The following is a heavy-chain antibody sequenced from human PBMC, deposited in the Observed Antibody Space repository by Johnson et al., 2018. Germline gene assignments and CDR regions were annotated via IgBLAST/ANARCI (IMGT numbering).Heavy chain of an antibody. J-gene: IGHJ6*03. CDR1: GFTFSSYG. CDR2: ISYDVSNK. Sequence: VQLLESGGGVVQPGRSLRLSCAASGFTFSSYGMHWVRQAPGKGLEGVAVISYDVSNKYYADSVKGRFTISRDNSKNTLYLQMNSLRAEDTAVYYCARMRLEWLFRGYYYYMDVWGKGTTVTVSS. V-gene: IGHV3-30*03. CDR3: ARMRLEWLFRGYYYYMDV. D-gene: IGHD3-3*01.